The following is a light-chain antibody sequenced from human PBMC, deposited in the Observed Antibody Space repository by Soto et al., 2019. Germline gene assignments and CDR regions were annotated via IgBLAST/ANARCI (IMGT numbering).Light chain of an antibody. CDR2: GAS. CDR3: QQLNSFPIS. J-gene: IGKJ3*01. CDR1: QDINIF. V-gene: IGKV1-9*01. Sequence: IQLTQSPSSLSASVGDRVTITCRASQDINIFLAWYQQKPGKAPKLLIYGASTLQSGVSSRFSGSGSRTDFTLTIGGLQPEDFATYYCQQLNSFPISFGPGTKVDIK.